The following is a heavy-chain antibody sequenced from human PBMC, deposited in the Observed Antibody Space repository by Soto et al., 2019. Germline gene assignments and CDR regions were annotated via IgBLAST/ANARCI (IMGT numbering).Heavy chain of an antibody. CDR2: MTHSGRT. CDR3: ARHSHCIQISCYGMDYGMDV. CDR1: GGSISSYGYY. D-gene: IGHD6-13*01. Sequence: QLQLQESGPGLVQPSETLTLTCTVSGGSISSYGYYWGWIRQPPGKGLEWIGSMTHSGRTYYNPSLKSRISVSGDASKNQFSLKLSSVTAADTAVYYCARHSHCIQISCYGMDYGMDVWGQGTTVSVSS. J-gene: IGHJ6*02. V-gene: IGHV4-39*01.